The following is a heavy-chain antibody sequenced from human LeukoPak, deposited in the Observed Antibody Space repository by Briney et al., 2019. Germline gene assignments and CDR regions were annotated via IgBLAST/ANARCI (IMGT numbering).Heavy chain of an antibody. J-gene: IGHJ4*02. CDR2: ISYDGSNK. CDR3: ASIPGGFGELLWNGQVIFDY. Sequence: GGSLRLSCAASGFTFSSYAVHWVRQAPGKGLEWVAVISYDGSNKYYADSVKGRFTISRDNSKNTLYLQMNSLRAEDTAVYYCASIPGGFGELLWNGQVIFDYWGQGTLVTVSS. V-gene: IGHV3-30*04. D-gene: IGHD3-10*01. CDR1: GFTFSSYA.